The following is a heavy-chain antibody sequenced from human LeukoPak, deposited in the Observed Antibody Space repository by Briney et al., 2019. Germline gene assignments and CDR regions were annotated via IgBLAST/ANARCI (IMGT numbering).Heavy chain of an antibody. CDR3: ARGYFDSSGYSLDY. J-gene: IGHJ4*02. CDR2: IYYGGST. CDR1: GGSISSYY. V-gene: IGHV4-59*01. D-gene: IGHD3-22*01. Sequence: SETLSLTCSVSGGSISSYYWSWIRQPPGKGLEWLGYIYYGGSTKYNPSLKSRVTISVDTSKNQFSLKLSSVTAADTAVYYCARGYFDSSGYSLDYWGQGTLVTVSS.